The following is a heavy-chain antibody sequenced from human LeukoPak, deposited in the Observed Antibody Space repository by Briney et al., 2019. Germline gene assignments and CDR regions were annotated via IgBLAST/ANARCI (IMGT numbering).Heavy chain of an antibody. Sequence: PSETLSLTCAVYGGSFSGYYWSWIRQPPGKGLEWIGEINHSGSTNYNPSLKSRVTISVDTSKNQFSLKLSSVPAADTAVYYCARLPYYYDSSGYYYFSFDYWGQGILVTVSS. J-gene: IGHJ4*02. CDR2: INHSGST. CDR1: GGSFSGYY. V-gene: IGHV4-34*01. D-gene: IGHD3-22*01. CDR3: ARLPYYYDSSGYYYFSFDY.